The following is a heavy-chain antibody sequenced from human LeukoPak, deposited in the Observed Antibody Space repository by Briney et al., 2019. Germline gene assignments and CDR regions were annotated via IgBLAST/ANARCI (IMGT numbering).Heavy chain of an antibody. CDR1: GFTFSSYA. CDR2: ISGSGGST. Sequence: GGSLRLSCAASGFTFSSYAMSWVRQAPGKGLEWVSAISGSGGSTYYADSVKGRFTISRDNSKNTLYLQMNRLRAEDTAVYYCAKDKGGYYDSSGLHFDYWGQGTLVTVSS. J-gene: IGHJ4*02. D-gene: IGHD3-22*01. CDR3: AKDKGGYYDSSGLHFDY. V-gene: IGHV3-23*01.